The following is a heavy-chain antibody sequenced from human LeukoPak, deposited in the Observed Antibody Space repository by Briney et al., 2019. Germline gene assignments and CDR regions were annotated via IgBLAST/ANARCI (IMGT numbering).Heavy chain of an antibody. J-gene: IGHJ4*02. CDR2: INHSGST. V-gene: IGHV4-34*01. D-gene: IGHD3-10*01. CDR1: GGSFSGYY. Sequence: SETLSLTCAVYGGSFSGYYWSWIRQPPGKGLEWIGEINHSGSTNYNSSLKSRVTISVDTSKNQFSLKLSSVTAADTAVYYCARGPSVLLWFGELLPFDYWGQGTLVTVSS. CDR3: ARGPSVLLWFGELLPFDY.